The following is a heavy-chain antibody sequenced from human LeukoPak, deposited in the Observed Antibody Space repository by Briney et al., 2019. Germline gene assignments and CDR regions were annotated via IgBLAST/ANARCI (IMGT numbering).Heavy chain of an antibody. V-gene: IGHV4-30-4*08. Sequence: PSETLSLTCTVSGGSISSGNYYWSWIRQPPGKGLEWIGYIYYTGSTYYNPSLKSRVTISVDTSKSQFSLKLSSVTAADTAVYYCARVPPHDAFDIWGQGTMVTVSS. CDR1: GGSISSGNYY. CDR3: ARVPPHDAFDI. CDR2: IYYTGST. J-gene: IGHJ3*02.